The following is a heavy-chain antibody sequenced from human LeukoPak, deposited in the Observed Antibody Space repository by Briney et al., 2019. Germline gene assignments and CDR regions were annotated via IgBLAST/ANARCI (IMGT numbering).Heavy chain of an antibody. J-gene: IGHJ4*02. CDR3: ARDPGGGEVNFDY. Sequence: GGSLRLSCAASGFTFSDYYMSWIRQAPGKGLEWVSYISSSSSYTNYADSVKGRFTISRDNAKNSLYLQMNSLRAEDTAVYYCARDPGGGEVNFDYWGQGTLVTVSS. CDR1: GFTFSDYY. CDR2: ISSSSSYT. V-gene: IGHV3-11*06. D-gene: IGHD3-16*01.